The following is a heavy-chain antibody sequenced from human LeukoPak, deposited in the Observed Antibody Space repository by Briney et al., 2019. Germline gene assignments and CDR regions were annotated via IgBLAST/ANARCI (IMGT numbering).Heavy chain of an antibody. J-gene: IGHJ6*03. CDR3: ARMHSSSWYSDYYYYMDV. Sequence: PSETLPLTCTVSGGSISSYYWSWIRQPAGKGLEWIGRIYTSGSTNYNPSLKSRVTMSVDTSKNQFSLKLSSVTAADTAVYYCARMHSSSWYSDYYYYMDVWGKGTTVTVSS. V-gene: IGHV4-4*07. CDR2: IYTSGST. D-gene: IGHD6-13*01. CDR1: GGSISSYY.